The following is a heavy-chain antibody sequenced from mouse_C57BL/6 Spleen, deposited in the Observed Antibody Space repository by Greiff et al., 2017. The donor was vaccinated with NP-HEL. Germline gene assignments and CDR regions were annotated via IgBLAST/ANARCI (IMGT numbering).Heavy chain of an antibody. J-gene: IGHJ2*01. V-gene: IGHV1-54*01. CDR3: ARDTNYDGGIDY. Sequence: QVQLQQSVAALVRPGTSVKVSCKASGYAFTNYLIEWVKQRPGQGLEWIGVINPGSGGTNYNEKFKGKATLTADKSSSTAYMQLSSLTSEDSAVYFCARDTNYDGGIDYWGQGTTLTVSS. D-gene: IGHD2-3*01. CDR2: INPGSGGT. CDR1: GYAFTNYL.